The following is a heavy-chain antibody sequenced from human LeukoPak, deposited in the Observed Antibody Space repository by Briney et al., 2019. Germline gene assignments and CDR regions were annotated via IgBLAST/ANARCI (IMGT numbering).Heavy chain of an antibody. J-gene: IGHJ5*02. V-gene: IGHV4-59*01. CDR3: AREGDNYGNWFDP. Sequence: SETLSLTCTVSGGSISSYYWSWIRQPPGKGLKWIGYIYYSGSTNYNPSLKSRVTISLDTSKNQFSLKLSSVTAADTAVCYCAREGDNYGNWFDPWGQGTLVTVSS. D-gene: IGHD5-18*01. CDR2: IYYSGST. CDR1: GGSISSYY.